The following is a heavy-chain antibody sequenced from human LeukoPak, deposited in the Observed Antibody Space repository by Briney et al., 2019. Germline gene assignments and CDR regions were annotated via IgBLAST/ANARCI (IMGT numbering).Heavy chain of an antibody. J-gene: IGHJ4*02. CDR1: GGSISSGDYY. CDR3: TRVLNPITFDS. D-gene: IGHD1-14*01. Sequence: SETLSLTCTVSGGSISSGDYYWSWIRQPPGKGLEWIGYTYYSGSTYYNPSLKSRVTISVDTSKNQFSLNVTSVTAADAAVYYCTRVLNPITFDSWGQGTLVTVSA. CDR2: TYYSGST. V-gene: IGHV4-30-4*08.